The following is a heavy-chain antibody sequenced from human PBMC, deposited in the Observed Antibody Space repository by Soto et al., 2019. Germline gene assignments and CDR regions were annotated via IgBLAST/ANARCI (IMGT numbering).Heavy chain of an antibody. J-gene: IGHJ3*02. V-gene: IGHV1-69*13. Sequence: ASVEVSCEASGGTFSSYSISWVLQAPGQGLEWMGGIIPIFGTANYAQKFQGRVTITADESTSTAYMELSSLRSEDTAVYYCARDRSLAARDAFDIWGQGTMVTVSS. CDR2: IIPIFGTA. CDR3: ARDRSLAARDAFDI. D-gene: IGHD6-6*01. CDR1: GGTFSSYS.